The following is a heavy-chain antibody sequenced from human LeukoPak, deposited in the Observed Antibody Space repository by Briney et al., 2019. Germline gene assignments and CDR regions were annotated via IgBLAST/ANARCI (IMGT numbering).Heavy chain of an antibody. D-gene: IGHD3-10*01. CDR2: INPNTGGT. Sequence: ASVKVSCKASGYTFTGYYMHWVRQAPGQGLEWMGWINPNTGGTNYAQKFQGRVTMTRDTSISTAYMELRRLRSDDTAVYYCARGWFADSWFDPWGQGTLVTVSS. V-gene: IGHV1-2*02. CDR1: GYTFTGYY. CDR3: ARGWFADSWFDP. J-gene: IGHJ5*02.